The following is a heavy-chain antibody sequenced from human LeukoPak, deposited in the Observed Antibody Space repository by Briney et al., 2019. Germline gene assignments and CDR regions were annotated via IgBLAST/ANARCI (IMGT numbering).Heavy chain of an antibody. Sequence: SETLSLTCTVSGGSVSSGSYYWSWIRQPPGKGLEWIGYIHYIGTTNYNPSLKSRVTISVDTSKNQFSLKLISVTAADTAVYYCARSAYFGSAFDYWGQGNLVTVSS. D-gene: IGHD3-10*01. J-gene: IGHJ4*02. CDR2: IHYIGTT. CDR3: ARSAYFGSAFDY. V-gene: IGHV4-61*01. CDR1: GGSVSSGSYY.